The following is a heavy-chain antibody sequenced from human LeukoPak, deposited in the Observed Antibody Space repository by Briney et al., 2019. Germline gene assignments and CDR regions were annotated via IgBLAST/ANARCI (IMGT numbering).Heavy chain of an antibody. D-gene: IGHD3-22*01. CDR2: IYYSGST. CDR1: GDSISSYY. Sequence: PSETLSLTCTVSGDSISSYYWSWIRQPPGKGLEWIGYIYYSGSTNYNPSLKSRVTISVDTSKNQFSLKLSSVTAADTAVYYCARNYDSSGYYFFPPIDYWGQGTPVTVSS. J-gene: IGHJ4*02. V-gene: IGHV4-59*01. CDR3: ARNYDSSGYYFFPPIDY.